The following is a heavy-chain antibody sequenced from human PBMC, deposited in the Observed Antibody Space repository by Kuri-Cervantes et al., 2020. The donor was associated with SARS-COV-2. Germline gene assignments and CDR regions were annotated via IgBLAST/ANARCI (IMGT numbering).Heavy chain of an antibody. D-gene: IGHD3-9*01. V-gene: IGHV5-51*01. CDR3: ARLVWYFDEMDV. CDR1: GYSFTSYW. J-gene: IGHJ6*04. Sequence: GGSLRLSCKGSGYSFTSYWIGWVRQMPGKGLEWMGIIYPGDSDTRYSPSFQGQVTISADKSISTAYLQWSSPKASDTAMYYCARLVWYFDEMDVWGKGTTVTVSS. CDR2: IYPGDSDT.